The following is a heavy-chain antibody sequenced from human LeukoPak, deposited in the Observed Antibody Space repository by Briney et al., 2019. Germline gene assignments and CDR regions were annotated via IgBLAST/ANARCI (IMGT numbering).Heavy chain of an antibody. J-gene: IGHJ4*02. D-gene: IGHD4-23*01. CDR1: EFAFSTYN. CDR3: ARVAAGYSVNYFDY. Sequence: GGSLRLSCAASEFAFSTYNMNWVSQAPGKGLEWVSYISTGSSTTYYADSVKGRFTISRDNVENSLYLQMNSLRDEDTAVHYCARVAAGYSVNYFDYWGQGTLVTVSS. V-gene: IGHV3-48*02. CDR2: ISTGSSTT.